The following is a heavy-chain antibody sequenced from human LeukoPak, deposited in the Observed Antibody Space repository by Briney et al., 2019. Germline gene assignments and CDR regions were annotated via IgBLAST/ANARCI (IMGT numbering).Heavy chain of an antibody. V-gene: IGHV3-33*01. Sequence: GGSLRLSCAASGFTFSSYGMHWVRQAPGKGLEWVAVIWYDGSNKYYADSVKGRFTISRDNSKNTLYLQMNSLRAEDTAVYYCASRTLTAAYDYWGQGTLVTVSS. CDR1: GFTFSSYG. CDR2: IWYDGSNK. CDR3: ASRTLTAAYDY. J-gene: IGHJ4*02. D-gene: IGHD1-14*01.